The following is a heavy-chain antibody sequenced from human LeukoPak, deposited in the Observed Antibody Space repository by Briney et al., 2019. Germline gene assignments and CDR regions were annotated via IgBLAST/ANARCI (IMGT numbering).Heavy chain of an antibody. CDR3: TRGSTLADDY. Sequence: SETLSLTCTVSGGSISSSSYYWGWIRQPPGKGLEWIGSIYYSGSTYYNPSLKSRVTISVDTSKNQFSLKLSSVTAADTAVYYCTRGSTLADDYWGQGILVTVSP. J-gene: IGHJ4*02. D-gene: IGHD5/OR15-5a*01. CDR1: GGSISSSSYY. CDR2: IYYSGST. V-gene: IGHV4-39*01.